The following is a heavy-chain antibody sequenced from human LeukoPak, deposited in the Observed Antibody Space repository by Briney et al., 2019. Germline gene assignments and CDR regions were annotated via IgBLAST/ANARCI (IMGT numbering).Heavy chain of an antibody. D-gene: IGHD6-19*01. V-gene: IGHV1-2*02. CDR2: INPNSGGT. CDR1: GYTFTGYY. CDR3: ARDPNSPSMAGWFDP. Sequence: ASVKVSCKASGYTFTGYYMHWVRQAPGQGLEWMGWINPNSGGTNYAQKFQGRVTMTRDTSISTAYMELSRLRSDDTAVYYCARDPNSPSMAGWFDPWGQGTLVTVSS. J-gene: IGHJ5*02.